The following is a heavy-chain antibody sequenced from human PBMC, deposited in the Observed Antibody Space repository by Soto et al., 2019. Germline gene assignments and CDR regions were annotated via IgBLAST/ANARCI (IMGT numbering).Heavy chain of an antibody. CDR3: TRDPYGGSRYYFDS. Sequence: PGGSLRLSCAASGFSFSNYAMHWVRQAPGKGLEWVAVIWYDGSNKYYADSVKGRFTISKDNSQNTLYLQMNSLGAEDTAVYYCTRDPYGGSRYYFDSWGQGTLVTVSS. V-gene: IGHV3-33*01. CDR2: IWYDGSNK. CDR1: GFSFSNYA. D-gene: IGHD1-26*01. J-gene: IGHJ4*02.